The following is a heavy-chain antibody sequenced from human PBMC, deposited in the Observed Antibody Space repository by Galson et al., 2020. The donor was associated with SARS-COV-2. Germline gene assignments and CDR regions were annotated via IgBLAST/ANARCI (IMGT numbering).Heavy chain of an antibody. Sequence: KISCKASGGTFSSYAISWVRQAPGQGLEWMGGIIPIFGTANYAQKFQGRVTITADESTSTAYMELSSLRSEDTAVYYCARYNVDIVATIGSHYFGMDVWGQGTTFTVSS. CDR2: IIPIFGTA. CDR1: GGTFSSYA. J-gene: IGHJ6*02. CDR3: ARYNVDIVATIGSHYFGMDV. D-gene: IGHD5-12*01. V-gene: IGHV1-69*01.